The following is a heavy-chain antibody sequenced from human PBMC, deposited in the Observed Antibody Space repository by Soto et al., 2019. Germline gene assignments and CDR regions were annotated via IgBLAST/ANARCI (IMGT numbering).Heavy chain of an antibody. V-gene: IGHV4-59*01. Sequence: QVQLQESGPGLVKPSETLSLTCTVSGGSISSYYWSWIRQPPGKGLEWIGYIYYTGSTNYNPSLKSRVTIAVDTYKNQFSLKLSSVTAADTAVYYCARDQTRGYDPTSHHYDYYGMDVLGQGTTVTVSS. CDR3: ARDQTRGYDPTSHHYDYYGMDV. CDR1: GGSISSYY. D-gene: IGHD5-12*01. J-gene: IGHJ6*02. CDR2: IYYTGST.